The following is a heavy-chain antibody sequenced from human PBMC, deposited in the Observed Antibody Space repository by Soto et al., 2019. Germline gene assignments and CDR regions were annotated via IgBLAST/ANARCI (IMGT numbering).Heavy chain of an antibody. V-gene: IGHV3-30*18. CDR1: GFTFSSYG. D-gene: IGHD4-17*01. CDR3: AKGSGDYAEGSYYYGMDV. Sequence: GSLRLSCAASGFTFSSYGMHWVRQAPGKGLEWVAVISYDGSNKYYADSVKGRFTISRDNSKNTLYLQMNSLRAEDTAVYYCAKGSGDYAEGSYYYGMDVWGQGTTVTVSS. CDR2: ISYDGSNK. J-gene: IGHJ6*02.